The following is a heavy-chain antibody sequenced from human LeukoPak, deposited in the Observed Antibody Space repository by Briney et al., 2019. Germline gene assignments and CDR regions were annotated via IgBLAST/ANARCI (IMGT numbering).Heavy chain of an antibody. D-gene: IGHD3-22*01. CDR2: ISSSSSCI. CDR1: GFTFGSYS. CDR3: ARELGGGETYYYDSSGYPEGAFDI. J-gene: IGHJ3*02. Sequence: GGSLRLSCAASGFTFGSYSMNWVRQAPGKGLEWVSSISSSSSCIYYADSVKGRFTISRDNAKNSLYLQMNSLRAEDTAVYYCARELGGGETYYYDSSGYPEGAFDIWGQGTMVTVSS. V-gene: IGHV3-21*01.